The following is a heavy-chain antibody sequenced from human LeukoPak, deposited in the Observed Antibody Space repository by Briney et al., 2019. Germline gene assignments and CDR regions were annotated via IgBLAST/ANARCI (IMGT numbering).Heavy chain of an antibody. D-gene: IGHD3-22*01. CDR2: ISSSSSYI. CDR3: AREPKTYYYDSSGYYALDY. Sequence: GGSLRLSCATSGFSFGAYWMTWVRQAPGKGLEWVSSISSSSSYIYYADSVKGRFTISRDNAKNSLYLQMNSLRAEDTAVYYCAREPKTYYYDSSGYYALDYWGQGTLVTVSS. V-gene: IGHV3-21*01. J-gene: IGHJ4*02. CDR1: GFSFGAYW.